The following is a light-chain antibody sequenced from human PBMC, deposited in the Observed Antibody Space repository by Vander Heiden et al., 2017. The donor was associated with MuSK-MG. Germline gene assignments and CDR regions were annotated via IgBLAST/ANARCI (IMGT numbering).Light chain of an antibody. Sequence: DIQMTQSPSTLSASVGDRVTITCRASQSSSSWLAWYQQKPGKAPKLLIYVASSLESGVPSRLSGSGSGTEFTLTISSLQPDDFATYYCQQYNSYPFTFGPGTKVDIK. CDR1: QSSSSW. CDR2: VAS. CDR3: QQYNSYPFT. V-gene: IGKV1-5*01. J-gene: IGKJ3*01.